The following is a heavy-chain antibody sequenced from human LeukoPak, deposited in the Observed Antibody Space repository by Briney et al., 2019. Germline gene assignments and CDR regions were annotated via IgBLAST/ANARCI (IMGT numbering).Heavy chain of an antibody. Sequence: PGGSLRLSCAASGFTFSDYCMSWIRQAPGKGLEWVSYISSSGSTIYYADSVKGRFTISRDNAKNSLYLQMNSLRAEDTAVYYCARADTSALTWIPYYFDYWGQGTLVTVSS. D-gene: IGHD5-18*01. CDR1: GFTFSDYC. CDR3: ARADTSALTWIPYYFDY. CDR2: ISSSGSTI. V-gene: IGHV3-11*04. J-gene: IGHJ4*02.